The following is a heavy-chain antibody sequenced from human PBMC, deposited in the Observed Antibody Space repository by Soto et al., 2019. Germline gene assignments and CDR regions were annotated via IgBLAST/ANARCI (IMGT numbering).Heavy chain of an antibody. V-gene: IGHV1-69*13. CDR3: ARGRYYDSSGYYYPYNWFDP. Sequence: GASVKVSCKASGGTFSSYAISWVLQAPGQGLEWMGGIVPIFGTANYAQKFQGRVTITADESTSTAYMELSSLRSEDTAVYYCARGRYYDSSGYYYPYNWFDPWGQGTLVTVSS. CDR2: IVPIFGTA. J-gene: IGHJ5*02. CDR1: GGTFSSYA. D-gene: IGHD3-22*01.